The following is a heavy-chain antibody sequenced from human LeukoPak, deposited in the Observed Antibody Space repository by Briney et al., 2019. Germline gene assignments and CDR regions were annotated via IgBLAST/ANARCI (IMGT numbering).Heavy chain of an antibody. CDR3: AIPSYYDSIRAFDI. D-gene: IGHD3-22*01. V-gene: IGHV4-30-4*01. J-gene: IGHJ3*02. Sequence: SETLSLTCAVYGGSFSGYYWTWIRQPPGKGLEWIGYIYYSGSTYYNPSLKSRVTISVDTSKNQFPLKLSSVTAADTAVYYCAIPSYYDSIRAFDIWGQGTMVTVSS. CDR1: GGSFSGYY. CDR2: IYYSGST.